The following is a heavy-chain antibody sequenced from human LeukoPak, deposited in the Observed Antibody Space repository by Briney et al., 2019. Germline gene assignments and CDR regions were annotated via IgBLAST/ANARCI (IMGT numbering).Heavy chain of an antibody. CDR3: ARGNVAVSRDY. V-gene: IGHV3-7*01. CDR2: IKQDGSEK. J-gene: IGHJ4*02. D-gene: IGHD2-15*01. CDR1: GFTFSSYS. Sequence: PGGSLRLSCAAPGFTFSSYSMNWVRQAPGKGLEWVANIKQDGSEKYYVDSVKGRFTISRDNVKNSLYLQMNSLRAEDTAVYYCARGNVAVSRDYWGQGTLATVSS.